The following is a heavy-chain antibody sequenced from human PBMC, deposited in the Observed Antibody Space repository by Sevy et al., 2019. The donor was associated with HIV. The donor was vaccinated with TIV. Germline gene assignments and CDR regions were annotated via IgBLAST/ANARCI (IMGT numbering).Heavy chain of an antibody. CDR3: TTDLPNCYGSGYYYYYMDV. V-gene: IGHV3-15*01. D-gene: IGHD3-10*01. CDR1: GFTFSNAW. J-gene: IGHJ6*03. CDR2: IKSKTDGGTT. Sequence: GGSLRLSCAASGFTFSNAWMSWVRQAPGKGLEWVGRIKSKTDGGTTDYAAPVKGRFTISRDDSKNTLYLQMNSLKTEDTAVYYCTTDLPNCYGSGYYYYYMDVWGKGTTVTVSS.